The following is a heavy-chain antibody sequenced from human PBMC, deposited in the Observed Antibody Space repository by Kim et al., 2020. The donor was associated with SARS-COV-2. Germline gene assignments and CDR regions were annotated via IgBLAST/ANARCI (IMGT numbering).Heavy chain of an antibody. D-gene: IGHD6-19*01. CDR1: GFIFSSYW. Sequence: GGSLRLSCAASGFIFSSYWMTWVRQAPGKGLEWVANIKPDGSEQYYVDSVKGRFTISRDNAKNSLFLQMNRLRAEDTAMYHCARDGRSSGWYSPWESDAFDIWGQGTMVTVSS. V-gene: IGHV3-7*05. CDR2: IKPDGSEQ. CDR3: ARDGRSSGWYSPWESDAFDI. J-gene: IGHJ3*02.